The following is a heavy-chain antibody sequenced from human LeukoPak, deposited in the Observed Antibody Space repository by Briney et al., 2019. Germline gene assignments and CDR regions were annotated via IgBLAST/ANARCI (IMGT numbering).Heavy chain of an antibody. CDR3: AKAYGSYFDAFDI. Sequence: GRSLRLSCAASGFTFSSYGMHWVRQAPGKGLEWVAVISDDGSNKYYADSVKGRFTISRDNSKNPLYLQMDSLRAEDTAVYYCAKAYGSYFDAFDIWGQGTMVTVSS. D-gene: IGHD1-26*01. CDR2: ISDDGSNK. V-gene: IGHV3-30*18. CDR1: GFTFSSYG. J-gene: IGHJ3*02.